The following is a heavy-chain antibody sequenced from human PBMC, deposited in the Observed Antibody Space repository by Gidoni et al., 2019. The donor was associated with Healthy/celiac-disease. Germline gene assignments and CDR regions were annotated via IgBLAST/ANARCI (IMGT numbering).Heavy chain of an antibody. V-gene: IGHV1-3*01. CDR1: GYTFTSYA. D-gene: IGHD3-3*01. CDR3: ARTFWSGYPYYYGMDV. J-gene: IGHJ6*02. Sequence: QVQLVQSGAAVQKPGASVKVSCKASGYTFTSYAMHWVRQAPGQRLEWMGWINAGNGNTKYSQKFQGRVTITRDTSASTAYMELSSLRSEDTAVYYCARTFWSGYPYYYGMDVWGQGTTVTVSS. CDR2: INAGNGNT.